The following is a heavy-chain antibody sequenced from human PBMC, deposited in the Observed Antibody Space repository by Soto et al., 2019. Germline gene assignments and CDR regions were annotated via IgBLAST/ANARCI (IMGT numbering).Heavy chain of an antibody. CDR2: INPNSGGT. Sequence: GASVKVSCKASGYTFTGCYMHWVRQAPGQGLEWMGWINPNSGGTNYAQKFQGWVTMTRDTSISTAYMELSRLRSDDTAVYYCARGLRGCSSTSCYWAYDYYGMDVWGQGTTVTVSS. CDR1: GYTFTGCY. CDR3: ARGLRGCSSTSCYWAYDYYGMDV. V-gene: IGHV1-2*04. D-gene: IGHD2-2*01. J-gene: IGHJ6*02.